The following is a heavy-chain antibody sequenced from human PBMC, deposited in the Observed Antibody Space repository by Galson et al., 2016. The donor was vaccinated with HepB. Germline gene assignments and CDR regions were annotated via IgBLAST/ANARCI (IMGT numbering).Heavy chain of an antibody. CDR2: IYWDDDK. Sequence: PALVKPTQTLTLTCTFSGFSLSTSGVGVGWIRQPPGKALEWLALIYWDDDKRYSPSLKSRLTITKDTSKNQVVLTVTNMDPVDTATYYCSHLDGDYDAFDIWGQGTMVTVPS. CDR3: SHLDGDYDAFDI. V-gene: IGHV2-5*02. D-gene: IGHD4-17*01. J-gene: IGHJ3*02. CDR1: GFSLSTSGVG.